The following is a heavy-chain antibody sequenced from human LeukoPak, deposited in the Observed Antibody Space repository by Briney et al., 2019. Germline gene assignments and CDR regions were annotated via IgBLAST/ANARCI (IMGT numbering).Heavy chain of an antibody. CDR2: IYYSGST. CDR3: ARGHGYSGHALAY. J-gene: IGHJ4*02. D-gene: IGHD5-12*01. Sequence: SETLSLTCNVSGDSISNCYWNWIRQPPGKGLEWIGYIYYSGSTNYNPSLKSRVTISLDTSKNQFSLKVSSVTAADTAVYYCARGHGYSGHALAYWGQGTLVTVSS. CDR1: GDSISNCY. V-gene: IGHV4-59*01.